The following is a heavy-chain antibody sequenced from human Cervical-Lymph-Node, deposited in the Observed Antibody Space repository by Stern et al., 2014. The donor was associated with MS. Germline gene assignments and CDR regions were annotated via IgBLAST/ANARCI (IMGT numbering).Heavy chain of an antibody. Sequence: QVQLVDSGGGLVKPGGSLRLSWAASGLTFSDYYMSWIRQDPGKGLEWVSYISSSGSTIYYADSVKGRFPISRDNAKNSLYLQMNSLRAEDTAVYYCARDIRGKLRYFDYWGQGTLVTVSS. CDR1: GLTFSDYY. CDR3: ARDIRGKLRYFDY. CDR2: ISSSGSTI. J-gene: IGHJ4*02. D-gene: IGHD1-26*01. V-gene: IGHV3-11*01.